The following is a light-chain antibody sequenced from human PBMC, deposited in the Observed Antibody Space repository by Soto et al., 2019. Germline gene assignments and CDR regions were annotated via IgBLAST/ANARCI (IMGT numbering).Light chain of an antibody. J-gene: IGKJ2*01. V-gene: IGKV2-30*01. Sequence: DVVMTQSPLSLPVTLGQPASISCRSSQSLVYSDGNTYLNWFQQRPAQSPGRLIYKVSNRGSGAPDRFSGSGSGADFTLKISRVEAEDLGVYYCMQGTHWPPLMYTFGQGTKLEIK. CDR3: MQGTHWPPLMYT. CDR2: KVS. CDR1: QSLVYSDGNTY.